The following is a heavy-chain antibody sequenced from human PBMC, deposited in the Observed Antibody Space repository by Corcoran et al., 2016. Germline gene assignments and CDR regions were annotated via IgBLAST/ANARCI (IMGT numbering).Heavy chain of an antibody. CDR3: ARARDGYSPFDY. V-gene: IGHV1-3*01. CDR1: GYTFTSYA. Sequence: QVQLVQSGAEVKKPGASVKVSCKASGYTFTSYAMHWVRQAPGQRLEWMGWINAGNGNTKYSQKFQGRVTITRDTSASTVYMELSSLRSEDTAVYYWARARDGYSPFDYWGQGTLVTVSS. CDR2: INAGNGNT. J-gene: IGHJ4*02. D-gene: IGHD5-18*01.